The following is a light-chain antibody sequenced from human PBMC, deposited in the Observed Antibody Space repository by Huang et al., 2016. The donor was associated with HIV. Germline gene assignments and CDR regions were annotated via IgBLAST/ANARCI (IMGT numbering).Light chain of an antibody. J-gene: IGKJ4*01. V-gene: IGKV3-20*01. CDR1: QSVSSNY. CDR3: QQYGRSPLT. CDR2: GAS. Sequence: EIVLTQSPDTLSLSPGERATLSCRASQSVSSNYLAWYQQKPGQAPRLLIYGASSRATGIPDRFSGSGSGTDFTLTISRLEPEDFAVYYCQQYGRSPLTFGGGTKLEIK.